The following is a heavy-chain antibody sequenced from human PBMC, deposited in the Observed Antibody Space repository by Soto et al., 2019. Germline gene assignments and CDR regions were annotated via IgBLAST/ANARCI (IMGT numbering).Heavy chain of an antibody. CDR3: ARDPRLPGQPEQGN. J-gene: IGHJ4*02. CDR1: GGTFSSYA. CDR2: IIPIFGTA. Sequence: QVQLVQSGAEVKKPGSSVKVSCKASGGTFSSYAISWVRQAPGQGLEWMGGIIPIFGTANYAQKFQGRVTITAGESTSTAFMELSSLRSEATAVYYCARDPRLPGQPEQGNGGQGTLVTVSS. D-gene: IGHD3-16*01. V-gene: IGHV1-69*12.